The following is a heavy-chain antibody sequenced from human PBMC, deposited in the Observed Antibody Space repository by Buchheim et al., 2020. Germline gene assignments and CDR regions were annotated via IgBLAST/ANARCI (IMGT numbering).Heavy chain of an antibody. V-gene: IGHV4-61*02. J-gene: IGHJ5*02. CDR2: IYTSGNT. CDR3: ARDQERTIFGVVALSWFDP. D-gene: IGHD3-3*01. Sequence: QVQLQESGPGLVKPSQTLSLTCTVSGGSISSGSYYWSWIRQPAGKGLEWIGRIYTSGNTNYKPSLKSRVAISVDTSKNQFSLKLSSVTAADTAVYYCARDQERTIFGVVALSWFDPWGQGT. CDR1: GGSISSGSYY.